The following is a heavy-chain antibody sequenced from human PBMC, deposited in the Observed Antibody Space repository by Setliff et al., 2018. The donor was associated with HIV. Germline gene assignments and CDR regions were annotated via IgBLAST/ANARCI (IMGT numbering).Heavy chain of an antibody. CDR3: AKSGYCGSSTCRNYFYYMDV. CDR2: FYRGGST. J-gene: IGHJ6*03. V-gene: IGHV3-53*01. Sequence: PGGSLRLSCAASGLAVGANYMSWVRQAPGKGLECVSIFYRGGSTYYSDSVKGRFTISRDNSNNTLYLQMNSLRAEDTAVYYCAKSGYCGSSTCRNYFYYMDVWGKGTTVTVSS. D-gene: IGHD2-2*01. CDR1: GLAVGANY.